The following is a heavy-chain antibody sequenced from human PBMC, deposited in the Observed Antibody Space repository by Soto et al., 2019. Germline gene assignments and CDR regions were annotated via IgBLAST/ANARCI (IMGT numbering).Heavy chain of an antibody. Sequence: SETLSLTCTVSGGSISKSNYFWGWIRQAPGKGLEWIASILYSGTTSYNSSLKSRVAISVDTSKNQFSLKLNSVTAADTAVYYCARLGWGNGDSDYWGQGTLVTVSS. V-gene: IGHV4-39*01. CDR1: GGSISKSNYF. J-gene: IGHJ4*02. D-gene: IGHD2-21*01. CDR2: ILYSGTT. CDR3: ARLGWGNGDSDY.